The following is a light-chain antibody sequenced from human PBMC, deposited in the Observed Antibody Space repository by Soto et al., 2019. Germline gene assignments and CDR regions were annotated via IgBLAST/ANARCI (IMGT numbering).Light chain of an antibody. CDR3: QQSYSTPRP. Sequence: DIQMTQSPSSLSASVGDRVTITCRASQSISSYLNWYQQKPGKAPKLLIYAASSLQSGVPSRFSGSGSGTDFTLTISSLQPEDFATYYCQQSYSTPRPFAQGSKVAIK. CDR2: AAS. J-gene: IGKJ1*01. CDR1: QSISSY. V-gene: IGKV1-39*01.